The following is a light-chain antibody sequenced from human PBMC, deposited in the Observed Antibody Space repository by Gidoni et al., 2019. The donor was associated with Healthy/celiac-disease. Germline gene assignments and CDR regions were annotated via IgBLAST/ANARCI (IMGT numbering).Light chain of an antibody. V-gene: IGKV4-1*01. CDR2: WAS. Sequence: IVMTQSPDSLAVSLGERATINCKSSQSVLYSSNNKNYLAWYQQKPGQPPKLLIYWASTRESGVPDRFSGSGSGTDFTLTISSLQAEDVAVYYCQQYYSLWTFGQGTKVEIK. J-gene: IGKJ1*01. CDR1: QSVLYSSNNKNY. CDR3: QQYYSLWT.